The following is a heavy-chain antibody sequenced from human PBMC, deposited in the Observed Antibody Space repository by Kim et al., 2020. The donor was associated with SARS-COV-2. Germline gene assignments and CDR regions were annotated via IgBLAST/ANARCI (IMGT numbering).Heavy chain of an antibody. CDR3: AKDFLAWEAAAGTSSHYYYYSVDS. D-gene: IGHD6-13*01. V-gene: IGHV3-9*01. J-gene: IGHJ6*02. CDR2: ISWNSGSI. Sequence: LSLTCAASGFTFDDYAMHLVRQAPGKGLEWVSGISWNSGSIGYADSVKGRFTISRDNAKNSLYLQMNSLRAEDTALYYCAKDFLAWEAAAGTSSHYYYYSVDSWGQGATVTVSS. CDR1: GFTFDDYA.